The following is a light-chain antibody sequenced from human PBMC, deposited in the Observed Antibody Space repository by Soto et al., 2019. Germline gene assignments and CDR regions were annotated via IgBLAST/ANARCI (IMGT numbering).Light chain of an antibody. Sequence: QSVLTQPPSVPGAPGQRATIACTAYNSNIGAGYDVHWYQQLPGTAPKLLIYGNSNRPSGVPDRFSASKSGTSASLAITGLQAEDEADYYCQSYDSSLSGGVFGGGTQLTVL. CDR1: NSNIGAGYD. J-gene: IGLJ7*01. CDR2: GNS. V-gene: IGLV1-40*01. CDR3: QSYDSSLSGGV.